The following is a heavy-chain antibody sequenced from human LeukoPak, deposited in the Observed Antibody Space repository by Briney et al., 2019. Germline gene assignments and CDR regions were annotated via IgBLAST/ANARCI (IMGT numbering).Heavy chain of an antibody. CDR2: IRVRGGST. Sequence: GGPLSLSCEASDFPFSGYPLSWFRQAPGKGLKGFSPIRVRGGSTYYADSVKGRFTISRDNSKNTLYLQMNSLRAEDTAVYYCAKILAYCGGDCYGISAFDYWGQGTLVTVSS. D-gene: IGHD2-21*02. J-gene: IGHJ4*02. V-gene: IGHV3-23*01. CDR3: AKILAYCGGDCYGISAFDY. CDR1: DFPFSGYP.